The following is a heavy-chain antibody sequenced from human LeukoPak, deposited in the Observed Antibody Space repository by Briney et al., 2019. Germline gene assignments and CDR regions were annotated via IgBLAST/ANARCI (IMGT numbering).Heavy chain of an antibody. CDR3: AKGAMRYAFDP. CDR1: GFTFSSYS. D-gene: IGHD2-2*01. J-gene: IGHJ5*02. Sequence: SGGSLRLSCAASGFTFSSYSMSWVRQAPGQGLEWVSAISDSGAVTEYADSVKGRFTISRDNSKNTLYLQMNSLRAEDTAVYYCAKGAMRYAFDPWGQGTLVTVSS. CDR2: ISDSGAVT. V-gene: IGHV3-23*01.